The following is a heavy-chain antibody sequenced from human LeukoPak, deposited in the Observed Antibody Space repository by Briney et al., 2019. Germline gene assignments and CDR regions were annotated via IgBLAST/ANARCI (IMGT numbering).Heavy chain of an antibody. D-gene: IGHD1-1*01. CDR2: IYYSGST. Sequence: SQTLSLTCTVSGGSISSGGYYWSWFRQHPGKGLEWIGYIYYSGSTYYNPSLKSRVTISVDTSKNQFSLKLSSVTAADTAMYYCARGPGQLVEDYWGQGTLVIVSS. J-gene: IGHJ4*02. V-gene: IGHV4-31*03. CDR1: GGSISSGGYY. CDR3: ARGPGQLVEDY.